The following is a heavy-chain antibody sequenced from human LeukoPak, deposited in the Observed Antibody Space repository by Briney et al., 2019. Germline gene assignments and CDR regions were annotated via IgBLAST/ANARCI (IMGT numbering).Heavy chain of an antibody. CDR3: ASVAVAGTRDFDY. D-gene: IGHD6-19*01. V-gene: IGHV4-39*07. J-gene: IGHJ4*02. CDR1: GGSISSSSYY. CDR2: IYYSGST. Sequence: SETLSLTCTVSGGSISSSSYYWGWIRQPPGKGLEWIGSIYYSGSTYYNPSLKSRVTISVDTSKNQFSPKLSSVTAADTAVYYCASVAVAGTRDFDYWGQGTLVTVSS.